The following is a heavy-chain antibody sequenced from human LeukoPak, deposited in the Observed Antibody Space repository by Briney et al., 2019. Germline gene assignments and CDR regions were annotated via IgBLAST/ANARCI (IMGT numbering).Heavy chain of an antibody. Sequence: EPSETLSLTCAVYGGSLSDYPWTWIRQPPGKGLEWIGQIKGGGSTKYNPSLNSRVTMSLDTSKNQFSLKLTSVSAADTAVYYCARGAPGYWGQGTLVTVSS. V-gene: IGHV4-34*01. J-gene: IGHJ4*02. CDR2: IKGGGST. CDR1: GGSLSDYP. CDR3: ARGAPGY.